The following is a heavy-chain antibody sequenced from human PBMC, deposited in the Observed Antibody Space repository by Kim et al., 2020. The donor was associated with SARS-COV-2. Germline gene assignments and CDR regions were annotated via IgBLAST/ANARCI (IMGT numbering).Heavy chain of an antibody. D-gene: IGHD3-10*02. J-gene: IGHJ4*02. V-gene: IGHV4-31*02. Sequence: SLKSRVTISVDTSKNQFSLKLSSVTAADTAVYYCARKRRITMRGEYYFDYWGQGTLVTVSS. CDR3: ARKRRITMRGEYYFDY.